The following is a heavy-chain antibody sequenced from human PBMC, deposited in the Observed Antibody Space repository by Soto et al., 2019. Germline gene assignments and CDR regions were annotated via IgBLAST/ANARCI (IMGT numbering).Heavy chain of an antibody. V-gene: IGHV3-30*18. CDR1: GFTFSSYG. CDR2: ISYDGSNK. D-gene: IGHD6-13*01. Sequence: GGSLRLSCAASGFTFSSYGMHWVRQAPGKGLEWVAVISYDGSNKYYADSVKGRFTISRDNSKNTLYLQMNSLRAEDTAVYYCAKPQEAGAFDIWGQGTMVTVSS. CDR3: AKPQEAGAFDI. J-gene: IGHJ3*02.